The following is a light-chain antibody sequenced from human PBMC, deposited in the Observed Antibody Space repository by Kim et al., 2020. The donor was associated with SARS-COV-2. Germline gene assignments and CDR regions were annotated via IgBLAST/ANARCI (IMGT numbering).Light chain of an antibody. J-gene: IGLJ2*01. CDR2: QDT. CDR1: KLGDKY. Sequence: VSPGQTASITCSGDKLGDKYACWYQQKPGQSPVLVIYQDTKRPSGITERFSGSNSGNTATLTISGTQAMDEADYYCQAWDSSNVVFGGGTQLTVL. CDR3: QAWDSSNVV. V-gene: IGLV3-1*01.